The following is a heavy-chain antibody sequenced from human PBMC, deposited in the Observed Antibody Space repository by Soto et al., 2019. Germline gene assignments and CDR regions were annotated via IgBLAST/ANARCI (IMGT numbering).Heavy chain of an antibody. Sequence: QVQLQQWGAGLLKPSETLSLTCAVYGGSFSGYYWSWIRQPPGKGLEWIGEINHSGSTNYNPSLKSRVTISVDTTKNQFSLKLSSVTAADTAVYYCALTYDSSGYYYAKRPNWYFDLWSRGTLVTVSS. D-gene: IGHD3-22*01. J-gene: IGHJ2*01. CDR3: ALTYDSSGYYYAKRPNWYFDL. CDR1: GGSFSGYY. CDR2: INHSGST. V-gene: IGHV4-34*01.